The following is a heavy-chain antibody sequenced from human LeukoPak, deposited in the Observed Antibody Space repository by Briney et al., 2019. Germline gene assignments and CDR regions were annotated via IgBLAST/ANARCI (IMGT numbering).Heavy chain of an antibody. CDR1: GFTFSSNY. CDR2: IYSGGST. J-gene: IGHJ5*02. V-gene: IGHV3-53*01. Sequence: GGSLRLSCAASGFTFSSNYMSWVRQAPGKGLEWVSVIYSGGSTYYTDSVKGRFTISRDNSKNTLYLQMNSLRAEDTAVYYCAKDPRTRSSSWYRMVNNHNWFDPWGQGTLVTVSS. D-gene: IGHD6-13*01. CDR3: AKDPRTRSSSWYRMVNNHNWFDP.